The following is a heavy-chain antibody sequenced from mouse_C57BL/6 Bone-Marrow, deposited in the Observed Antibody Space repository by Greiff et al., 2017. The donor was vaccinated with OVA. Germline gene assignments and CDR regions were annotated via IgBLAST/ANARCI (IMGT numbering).Heavy chain of an antibody. V-gene: IGHV1-55*01. Sequence: VQLKQSGAELVKPGASVKMSCKASGYTFTSYWITWVKQRPGQGLEWIGDIYPGSGSTNYNEKFKSKATLTVDTSSSTAYMQLSSLTSEDSADCCCARASGRYFDVWGTGTTVTVSS. D-gene: IGHD3-1*01. CDR3: ARASGRYFDV. J-gene: IGHJ1*03. CDR1: GYTFTSYW. CDR2: IYPGSGST.